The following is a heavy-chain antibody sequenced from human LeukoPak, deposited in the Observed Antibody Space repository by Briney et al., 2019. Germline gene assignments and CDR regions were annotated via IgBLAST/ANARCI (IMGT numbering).Heavy chain of an antibody. CDR2: IIPIFGTA. D-gene: IGHD3-22*01. CDR3: AREWSDYYDSSGYYYYYYGMDV. J-gene: IGHJ6*02. CDR1: GGTFSSYA. V-gene: IGHV1-69*13. Sequence: GASVKVSCKASGGTFSSYAISWVRQAPGQGLEWMGGIIPIFGTANYAQKFQGRVTITADESTSTAYMELSSLRSEDTAVYYCAREWSDYYDSSGYYYYYYGMDVWGQGTTVTVSS.